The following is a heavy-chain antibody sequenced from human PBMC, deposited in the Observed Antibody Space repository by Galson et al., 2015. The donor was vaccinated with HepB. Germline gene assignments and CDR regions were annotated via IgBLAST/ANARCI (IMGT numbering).Heavy chain of an antibody. CDR1: GFMFSACG. J-gene: IGHJ6*02. D-gene: IGHD6-19*01. Sequence: SLRLSCAASGFMFSACGMHWVRQAPGKGLEWLAVIWFDGSNKYYADFVKGRFTVSRDNSKNTLYLQMDILIVEDTAVYYCARKNYGWSTRGYYDFGMGDWGQGTAVTVSS. CDR3: ARKNYGWSTRGYYDFGMGD. CDR2: IWFDGSNK. V-gene: IGHV3-33*01.